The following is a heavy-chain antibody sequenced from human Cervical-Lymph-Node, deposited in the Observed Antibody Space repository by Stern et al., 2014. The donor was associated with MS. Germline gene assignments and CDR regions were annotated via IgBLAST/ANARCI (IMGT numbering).Heavy chain of an antibody. CDR3: ASCDGYSFAS. J-gene: IGHJ4*02. Sequence: QLQLQESGPGLVKPSETLSLTCVVSGAPITTNHWSWIRQSPGKGLEWIANVHYSGTSSYNPALQSRVTTAIDTSKKQFPLNLSPVTAADTAVYFCASCDGYSFASWGQGTLVTVSS. CDR2: VHYSGTS. D-gene: IGHD4-17*01. CDR1: GAPITTNH. V-gene: IGHV4-59*08.